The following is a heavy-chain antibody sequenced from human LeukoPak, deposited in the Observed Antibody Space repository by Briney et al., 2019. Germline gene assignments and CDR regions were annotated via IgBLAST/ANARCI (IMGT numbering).Heavy chain of an antibody. CDR1: GFTFSSYA. CDR2: ISYDGSNK. V-gene: IGHV3-30*04. Sequence: GGSLRLSCAASGFTFSSYAMHWVRQAPGKGLEWVGVISYDGSNKYYADSVKGRFTISRDNSKNTLYLQMNSLRAEDTAVYYCATAKDTSTPFLVYWGQGTLVTVSS. CDR3: ATAKDTSTPFLVY. D-gene: IGHD3-3*02. J-gene: IGHJ4*02.